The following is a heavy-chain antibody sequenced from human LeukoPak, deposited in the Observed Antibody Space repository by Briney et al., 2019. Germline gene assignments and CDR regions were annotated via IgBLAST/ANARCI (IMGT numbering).Heavy chain of an antibody. Sequence: PGGSLRLSRAASGFTFSKYAMSWVRQAPGKGLEWVSTVNDRGTGTYYADSVKGRFTISRDNSKNTLSLQMISLRAEDTALYYCAKGLKTAVGPYMGYHYYMDVWGKGTTVTVSS. J-gene: IGHJ6*03. D-gene: IGHD5-18*01. V-gene: IGHV3-23*01. CDR3: AKGLKTAVGPYMGYHYYMDV. CDR1: GFTFSKYA. CDR2: VNDRGTGT.